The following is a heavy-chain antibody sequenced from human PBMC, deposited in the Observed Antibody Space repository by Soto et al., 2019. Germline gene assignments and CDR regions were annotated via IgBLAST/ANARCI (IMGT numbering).Heavy chain of an antibody. J-gene: IGHJ4*02. D-gene: IGHD3-3*01. CDR3: AHTGRYDFWSGYYGVKDATIDY. CDR2: IYWDDDK. CDR1: GFSLSTSGVG. Sequence: ESGPTLVNPTQTLTLTCTFSGFSLSTSGVGVGWIRQPPGKALEWLALIYWDDDKRYSPSLKSRLTITKDTSKNQVVLTMTNMDPVDTATYYCAHTGRYDFWSGYYGVKDATIDYWGQGTLVTVSS. V-gene: IGHV2-5*02.